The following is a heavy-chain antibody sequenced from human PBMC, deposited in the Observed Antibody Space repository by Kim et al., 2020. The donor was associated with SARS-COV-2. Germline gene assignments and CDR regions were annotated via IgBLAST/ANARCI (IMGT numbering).Heavy chain of an antibody. CDR1: GGSISSYY. D-gene: IGHD3-22*01. Sequence: SETLSLTCTVSGGSISSYYWSWIRQPPGKGLEWIGYIYYSGSTNYNPSLKSRVTISVDTSKNQFSLKLSSVTAADTAVYYCARARNSYDSSGYSTYYYYYYGMDVWGQGTTVTVSS. J-gene: IGHJ6*02. CDR2: IYYSGST. V-gene: IGHV4-59*01. CDR3: ARARNSYDSSGYSTYYYYYYGMDV.